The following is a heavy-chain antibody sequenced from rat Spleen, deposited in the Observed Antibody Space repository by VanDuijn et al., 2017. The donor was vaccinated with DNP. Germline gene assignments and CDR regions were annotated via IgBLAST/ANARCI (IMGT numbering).Heavy chain of an antibody. CDR1: AYSITTNY. CDR3: ARGNDGYFPNWYFDF. V-gene: IGHV3-1*01. J-gene: IGHJ1*01. D-gene: IGHD1-12*03. CDR2: ISYSGCT. Sequence: EVQLQESGPGLVKPSQSLSLTCSVTAYSITTNYWGWIRKFPGDKMEWIGHISYSGCTGYNPSLKSRISITRDTSKNQFFLHLNSVTTEDTATYYCARGNDGYFPNWYFDFWGPGTMVTVSS.